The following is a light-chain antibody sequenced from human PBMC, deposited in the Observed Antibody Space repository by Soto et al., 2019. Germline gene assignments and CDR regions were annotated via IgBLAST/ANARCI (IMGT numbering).Light chain of an antibody. V-gene: IGLV2-14*01. CDR1: SSDVGAYNF. CDR2: EVT. J-gene: IGLJ1*01. CDR3: SSYTTSAPYV. Sequence: QSALTQPASVSGSPGQSITISCTGTSSDVGAYNFVSWYPHHPGRAPKLIIYEVTIRPSGVSNRFSGSKSGNTASLTISGLQAEDEADYYCSSYTTSAPYVFGSGTKLTVL.